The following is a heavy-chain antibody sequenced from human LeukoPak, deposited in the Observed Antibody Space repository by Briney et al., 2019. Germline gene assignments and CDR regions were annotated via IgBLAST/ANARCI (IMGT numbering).Heavy chain of an antibody. CDR3: AGSGPVDY. Sequence: GGSLRLSCAASGFTFSSYGMHWVRQAPGKGLEWVAVISYDGSNKYYADSVKGRFTISRDNSKNTQYLQMNSLRAEDTAVYYCAGSGPVDYWGQGTLVTVSS. J-gene: IGHJ4*02. V-gene: IGHV3-30*03. CDR1: GFTFSSYG. CDR2: ISYDGSNK. D-gene: IGHD2-15*01.